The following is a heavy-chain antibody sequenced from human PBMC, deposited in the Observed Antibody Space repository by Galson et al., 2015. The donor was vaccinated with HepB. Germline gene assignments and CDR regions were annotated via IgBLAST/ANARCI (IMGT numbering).Heavy chain of an antibody. CDR2: IYYSGST. CDR1: GGSISSSSYY. V-gene: IGHV4-39*01. J-gene: IGHJ3*02. Sequence: ETLSLTCTVSGGSISSSSYYWGWIRQPPGKGLEWIGSIYYSGSTYYNPSLKSRVTISVDTSKNQFSLKLSSVTAADTAVYYCARHSSGWDTGGIWGQGTMVTVSS. D-gene: IGHD6-19*01. CDR3: ARHSSGWDTGGI.